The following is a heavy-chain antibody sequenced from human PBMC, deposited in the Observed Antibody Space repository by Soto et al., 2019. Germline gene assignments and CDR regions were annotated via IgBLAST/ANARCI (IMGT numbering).Heavy chain of an antibody. CDR1: GFTFSNYG. CDR2: ISDDGKNE. Sequence: QVQLVESGGGVVQPGMSLRLSCAASGFTFSNYGIHWVRQAPGKGLEWVAVISDDGKNEYYADSVKGRFTISRDNSKNTLYLQMNSLRPEDTAVYYCAKAGIQLWSAFDYWGQGTLVTVSS. D-gene: IGHD5-18*01. V-gene: IGHV3-30*18. CDR3: AKAGIQLWSAFDY. J-gene: IGHJ4*02.